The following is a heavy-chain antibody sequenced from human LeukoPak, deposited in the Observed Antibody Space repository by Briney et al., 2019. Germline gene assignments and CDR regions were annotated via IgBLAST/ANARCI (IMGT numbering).Heavy chain of an antibody. V-gene: IGHV3-9*01. CDR3: AKDINFGPNYFDY. D-gene: IGHD3-16*01. J-gene: IGHJ4*02. Sequence: GGSLRLSCAASGFTFDDYAMHWVRQAPGKGLEWVSGISWNSGSIGYADSVKGRFTISRDNAKNSLYPQMNSLRAEDTALYYCAKDINFGPNYFDYWGQGTLVTVSS. CDR1: GFTFDDYA. CDR2: ISWNSGSI.